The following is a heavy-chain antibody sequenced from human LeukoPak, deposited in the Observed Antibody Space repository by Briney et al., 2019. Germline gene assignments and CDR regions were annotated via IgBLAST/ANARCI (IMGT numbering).Heavy chain of an antibody. CDR2: ISGSGGST. Sequence: GGSLRLSCAASGFTFSSYAMSWVRQAPGKGLEWVSAISGSGGSTYYADSVKGRFTISRDNSKNTLYLQMNSLGAEDTAVYYCAKVPTYYYDSSGYYYVDYWGQGTLVTVSS. V-gene: IGHV3-23*01. CDR3: AKVPTYYYDSSGYYYVDY. D-gene: IGHD3-22*01. J-gene: IGHJ4*02. CDR1: GFTFSSYA.